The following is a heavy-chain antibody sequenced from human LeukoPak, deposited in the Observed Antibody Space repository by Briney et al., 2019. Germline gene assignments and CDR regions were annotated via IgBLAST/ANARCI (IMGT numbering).Heavy chain of an antibody. Sequence: PSETLSLTCGVFGGFFSGYYWSWIRQTPGKGLEWIGEIDHRGSTNYNPSLKSRVTMSGDTSKNQFSVKLTSVTATDTAVYHCARCRRVRSSSLSPNWFEPWGQGTLVTVSS. CDR2: IDHRGST. D-gene: IGHD6-13*01. CDR1: GGFFSGYY. CDR3: ARCRRVRSSSLSPNWFEP. V-gene: IGHV4-34*01. J-gene: IGHJ5*02.